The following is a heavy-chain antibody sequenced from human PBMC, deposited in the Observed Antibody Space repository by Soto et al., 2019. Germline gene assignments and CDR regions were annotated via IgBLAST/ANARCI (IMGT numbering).Heavy chain of an antibody. CDR3: ARAGSPPEYYFDY. J-gene: IGHJ4*02. CDR2: ISSSSSYT. Sequence: QVQLVESGGGLVKPGGSLRLSCAASGFTFSDYYMSWIRQAPGKGLEWVSYISSSSSYTNYADSVKGRFTISRDNAKTSLYLQMNSLRAEDTAVYYCARAGSPPEYYFDYWGQGTLVTVSS. D-gene: IGHD3-10*01. V-gene: IGHV3-11*06. CDR1: GFTFSDYY.